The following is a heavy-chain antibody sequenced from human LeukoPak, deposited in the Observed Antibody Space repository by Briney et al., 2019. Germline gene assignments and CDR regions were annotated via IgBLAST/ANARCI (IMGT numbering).Heavy chain of an antibody. J-gene: IGHJ3*02. CDR1: GGSISSGGYY. CDR2: IYYSGST. Sequence: TLSLTCTVSGGSISSGGYYWSWIRQHPGKGLEWIGYIYYSGSTYYNPSLKSRVTISVDTSKNQFSLKLSSVTAADTAVYYCARDQRHDAFDIWGQGTMVTVSS. CDR3: ARDQRHDAFDI. D-gene: IGHD5-24*01. V-gene: IGHV4-31*03.